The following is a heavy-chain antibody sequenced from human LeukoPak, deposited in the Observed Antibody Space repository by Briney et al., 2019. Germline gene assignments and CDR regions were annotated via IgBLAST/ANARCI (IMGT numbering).Heavy chain of an antibody. J-gene: IGHJ4*02. D-gene: IGHD3-10*01. CDR1: GFTFSSYR. CDR3: ARGPRTATRVRY. Sequence: GGSLRLSCAASGFTFSSYRMNWVRQAPGKGLEWVSSIKSSSSYIYYADSVKGRFTISRDNAKNSLYLQMNSLRAEDKAVYYCARGPRTATRVRYWAQRPLVTV. V-gene: IGHV3-21*01. CDR2: IKSSSSYI.